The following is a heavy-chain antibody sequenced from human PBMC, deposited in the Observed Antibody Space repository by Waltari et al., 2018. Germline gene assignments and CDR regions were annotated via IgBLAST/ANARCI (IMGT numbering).Heavy chain of an antibody. CDR2: VIPILGIA. V-gene: IGHV1-69*02. CDR3: ARGLNSNDALGD. J-gene: IGHJ4*02. Sequence: QVQLVQSGAEVKKPGSSVKVSCRASGGTFSSYTISWVRQAPGQGLEWMGSVIPILGIANYAQKFQGRVTITADKSTSKAYMELSSLRSEDTAVYYCARGLNSNDALGDWGQGTLVTVSS. D-gene: IGHD2-8*01. CDR1: GGTFSSYT.